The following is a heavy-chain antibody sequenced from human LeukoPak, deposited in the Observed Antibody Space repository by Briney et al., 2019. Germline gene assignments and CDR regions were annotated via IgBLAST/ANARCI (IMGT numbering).Heavy chain of an antibody. CDR3: ARHAPLLWFGESPPVHLDY. Sequence: PSETQSLTCTVSGGSISSYYWSWIRQPPGKGLEWIGYIYYSGSTNYNPSLKSRVTISVDTSKNQFSLKLSSVTAADTAVYYCARHAPLLWFGESPPVHLDYWGQGTLVTVSS. V-gene: IGHV4-59*08. J-gene: IGHJ4*02. D-gene: IGHD3-10*01. CDR1: GGSISSYY. CDR2: IYYSGST.